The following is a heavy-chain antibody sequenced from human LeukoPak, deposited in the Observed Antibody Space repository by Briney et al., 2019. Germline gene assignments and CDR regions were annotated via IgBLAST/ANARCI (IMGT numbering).Heavy chain of an antibody. CDR2: ISCSGSTI. CDR3: ARVCGSPHCGDY. D-gene: IGHD1-26*01. V-gene: IGHV3-48*03. J-gene: IGHJ4*02. CDR1: GFTFSSYE. Sequence: GGSLRLSCAASGFTFSSYEMNWVRQAPGKGLEWVSYISCSGSTIYYADSVKGRFTISRDNAKNSLYLQMNSLRAEDTAVYYCARVCGSPHCGDYWGQGTLVTVSS.